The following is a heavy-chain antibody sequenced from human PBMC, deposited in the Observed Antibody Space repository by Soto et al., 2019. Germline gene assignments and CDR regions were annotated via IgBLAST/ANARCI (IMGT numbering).Heavy chain of an antibody. D-gene: IGHD2-2*01. CDR3: ANPRGQGYCSSTSCYPPFDY. Sequence: SGFTFSSYWMHWVRQAPGKGLVWVSRINSDGSSTSYADSVKGRFTISRDNAKNTLYLQMNSLRAEDTAVYYCANPRGQGYCSSTSCYPPFDYWGQGTLVTVSS. J-gene: IGHJ4*02. V-gene: IGHV3-74*01. CDR1: GFTFSSYW. CDR2: INSDGSST.